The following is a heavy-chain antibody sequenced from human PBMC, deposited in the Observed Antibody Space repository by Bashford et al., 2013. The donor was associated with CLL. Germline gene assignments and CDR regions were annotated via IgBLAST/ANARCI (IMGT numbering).Heavy chain of an antibody. CDR1: GYSFTSYW. CDR2: IYPGDSDT. Sequence: GESLKISCKGSGYSFTSYWIGWVRQMPGKGLEWMGIIYPGDSDTRYSPSFQGQVTISADKSISTAYLQWSSLKASDTAMYYCARRIPSIAVAGNWMEDYYYYGMTSGRRTTVTVSS. J-gene: IGHJ6*01. D-gene: IGHD6-19*01. CDR3: ARRIPSIAVAGNWMEDYYYYGMTS. V-gene: IGHV5-51*01.